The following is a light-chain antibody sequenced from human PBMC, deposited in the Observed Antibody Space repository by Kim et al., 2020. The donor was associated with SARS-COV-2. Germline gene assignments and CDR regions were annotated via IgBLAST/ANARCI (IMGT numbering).Light chain of an antibody. V-gene: IGKV3-20*01. CDR2: GAS. CDR1: QSVSSSY. CDR3: QQYGSSPPWT. J-gene: IGKJ1*01. Sequence: PGERATLSCRARQSVSSSYLAWYQQKPGQAPRLLIYGASSRATGIPDRFSGSGSGTDSTLTISRLEPEDFAVYYCQQYGSSPPWTFGQGTKVEIK.